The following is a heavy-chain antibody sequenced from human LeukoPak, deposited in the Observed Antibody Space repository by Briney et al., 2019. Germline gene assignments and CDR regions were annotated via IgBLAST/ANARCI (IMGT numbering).Heavy chain of an antibody. CDR3: ARGGSGWSPSDY. J-gene: IGHJ4*02. D-gene: IGHD6-19*01. V-gene: IGHV1-2*02. CDR1: GYTFTDYY. CDR2: INPDSGGT. Sequence: ASVKVSCKASGYTFTDYYMYWVRQAPGQGVQWMGWINPDSGGTDYAQKFQGRVTMTRDTSITTAYMELNKLKSDDTAVYYCARGGSGWSPSDYWGQGTLVTVSS.